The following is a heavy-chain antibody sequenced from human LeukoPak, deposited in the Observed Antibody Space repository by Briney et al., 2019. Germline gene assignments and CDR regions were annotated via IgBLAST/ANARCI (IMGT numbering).Heavy chain of an antibody. CDR2: IYYSGST. CDR3: ASRGYGGHFDY. V-gene: IGHV4-38-2*02. Sequence: SETLSLTCTVSGFSITTGHYWGWIRQPPGKGLEWIGSIYYSGSTYYNPSLKSRVTISVDTSKNQFSLKLSSVTAADTAVYYCASRGYGGHFDYWGQGTLVTVSS. J-gene: IGHJ4*02. D-gene: IGHD4-23*01. CDR1: GFSITTGHY.